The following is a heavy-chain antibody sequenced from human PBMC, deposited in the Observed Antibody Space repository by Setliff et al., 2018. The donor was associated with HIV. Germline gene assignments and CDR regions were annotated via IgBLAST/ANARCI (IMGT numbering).Heavy chain of an antibody. V-gene: IGHV3-74*01. CDR1: GFSFSSYA. Sequence: PGGSLRLSCAANGFSFSSYAMSWVRQAPGKGLVWVSRVNSDGSSKTYADSVKDRFTISRDNSKNTLYLQMNSLRAEDTAVYYCARRGNYLGDAFDIWGQGTMVTVSS. CDR2: VNSDGSSK. CDR3: ARRGNYLGDAFDI. D-gene: IGHD1-26*01. J-gene: IGHJ3*02.